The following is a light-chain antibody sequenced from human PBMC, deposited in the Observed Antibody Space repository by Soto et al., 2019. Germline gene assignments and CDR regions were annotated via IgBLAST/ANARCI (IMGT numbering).Light chain of an antibody. J-gene: IGKJ3*01. CDR3: QQRSNWIFT. CDR1: QSVSSY. CDR2: DAS. V-gene: IGKV3-11*01. Sequence: EIVLTQSPATLSLSPGERATLSCRASQSVSSYLAWYQQKPGQAPRLLIYDASNRATGIPAMFSGSGFGTDFTLTISSLEPEDFAVYYCQQRSNWIFTFGPGTKVDIK.